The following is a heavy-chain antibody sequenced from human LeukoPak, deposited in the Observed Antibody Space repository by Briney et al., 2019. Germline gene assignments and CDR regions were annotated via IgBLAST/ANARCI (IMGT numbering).Heavy chain of an antibody. CDR2: IKQDGSKK. V-gene: IGHV3-7*04. CDR3: TRVGYIDEGIDY. Sequence: GGSLRLSCAASGFSFSDHWLDWVRQAPGKGLEWVANIKQDGSKKSYVDSVKGRFTISRDNAKNSLYLQMNSLRAEDTAIYYCTRVGYIDEGIDYWGQGTLVTVSS. D-gene: IGHD5-24*01. CDR1: GFSFSDHW. J-gene: IGHJ4*02.